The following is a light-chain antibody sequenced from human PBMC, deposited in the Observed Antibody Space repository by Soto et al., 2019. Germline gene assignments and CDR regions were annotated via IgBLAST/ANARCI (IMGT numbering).Light chain of an antibody. V-gene: IGKV1-12*02. CDR3: QHADNFPSFT. CDR2: STS. CDR1: QGLSSW. Sequence: DIQMTQSPSSVSASVGDRVTITCRASQGLSSWLAWYQQKPGKAPNLLIYSTSSLQSGVPSRFSGSGSGTDFTLTISSLQPEDVATYYCQHADNFPSFTFGPGTKVSIK. J-gene: IGKJ3*01.